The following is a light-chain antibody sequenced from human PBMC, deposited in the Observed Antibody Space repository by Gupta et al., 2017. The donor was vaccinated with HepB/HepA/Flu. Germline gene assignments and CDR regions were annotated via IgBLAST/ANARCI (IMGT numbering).Light chain of an antibody. CDR3: SAWDSSLGAWL. V-gene: IGLV10-54*04. J-gene: IGLJ3*02. CDR2: RNN. CDR1: NNNVGNQV. Sequence: QAGLTQPPSVSKDLRQTATLTCTGNNNNVGNQVAAWLQQHQGHPPKLLSYRNNKRPSGISERFSASRSGNTVSLTITELQPEDEADYYCSAWDSSLGAWLFGGGTKLTVL.